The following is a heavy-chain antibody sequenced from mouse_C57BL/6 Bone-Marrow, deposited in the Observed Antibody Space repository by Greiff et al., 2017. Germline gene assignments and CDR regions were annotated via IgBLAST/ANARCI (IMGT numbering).Heavy chain of an antibody. D-gene: IGHD1-1*01. CDR2: IYPGSGST. J-gene: IGHJ4*01. CDR1: GYTFTSYW. CDR3: ARRGITTVVATNAMDY. V-gene: IGHV1-55*01. Sequence: QVQLQQPGAELVQPGASVTMSCKASGYTFTSYWITWVKQRPGQGLEWIGDIYPGSGSTNYNEKFKSKATLTVDTSSSTAYMQLSSLTSEDSAVYYCARRGITTVVATNAMDYWGQGTSVTVSS.